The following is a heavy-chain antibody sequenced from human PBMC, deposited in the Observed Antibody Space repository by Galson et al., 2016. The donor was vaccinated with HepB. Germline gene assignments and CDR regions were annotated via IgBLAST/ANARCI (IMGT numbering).Heavy chain of an antibody. CDR2: ISHDGRKK. Sequence: SLRLSCAASGLIVSNDYMNWVRQAPGKGLEWVAVISHDGRKKYYGDSVQGRFTISRDNSKNTLYLQMNSLRAEDTAVYYCAKAKLWFGELLPGDWGQGTLVIVSS. V-gene: IGHV3-30*18. CDR3: AKAKLWFGELLPGD. D-gene: IGHD3-10*01. CDR1: GLIVSNDY. J-gene: IGHJ4*02.